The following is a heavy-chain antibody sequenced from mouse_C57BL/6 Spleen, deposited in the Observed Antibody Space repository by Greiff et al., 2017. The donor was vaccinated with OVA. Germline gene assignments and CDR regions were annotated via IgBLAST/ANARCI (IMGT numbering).Heavy chain of an antibody. V-gene: IGHV14-2*01. CDR1: GFNIKDYY. CDR3: ASPNWERSAWFAY. CDR2: IDPEDGET. Sequence: EVMLVESGAELVKPGASVKLSCTASGFNIKDYYMHWVKQRTEQGLEWIGRIDPEDGETKYAPKFQGKATITADTSSNTAYLQLSSLTSEDTAVYYCASPNWERSAWFAYWGQGTLVTVSA. J-gene: IGHJ3*01. D-gene: IGHD4-1*01.